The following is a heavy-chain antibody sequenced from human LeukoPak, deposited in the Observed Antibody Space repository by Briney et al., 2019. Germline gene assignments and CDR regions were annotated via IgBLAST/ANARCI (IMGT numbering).Heavy chain of an antibody. Sequence: GGSLRLSCAASGFTFSNYAMHWVRQAPGKGLEWVAVISYDGSNKYYADSVKGRFTISRDNSKNTLYLQMNSLRAEDTAVYYCARDKFQPGIVGATFDYWGQGTLVTVSS. CDR2: ISYDGSNK. J-gene: IGHJ4*02. CDR3: ARDKFQPGIVGATFDY. D-gene: IGHD1-26*01. V-gene: IGHV3-30-3*01. CDR1: GFTFSNYA.